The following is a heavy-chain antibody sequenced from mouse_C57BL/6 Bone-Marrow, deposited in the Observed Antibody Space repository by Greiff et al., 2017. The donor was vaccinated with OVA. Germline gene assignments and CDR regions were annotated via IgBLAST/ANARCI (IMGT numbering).Heavy chain of an antibody. Sequence: VQLQQSGAELVKPGASVKMSCKASGYTFTSYWITWVKQRPGQGLEWIGDIYPGSGSTNYNEKFKSKATLTVDTSSSTAYMQLSSLTSEDSAVYYCARPYYYGSSYDDYWGQGTTLTVSS. D-gene: IGHD1-1*01. CDR2: IYPGSGST. J-gene: IGHJ2*01. CDR3: ARPYYYGSSYDDY. V-gene: IGHV1-55*01. CDR1: GYTFTSYW.